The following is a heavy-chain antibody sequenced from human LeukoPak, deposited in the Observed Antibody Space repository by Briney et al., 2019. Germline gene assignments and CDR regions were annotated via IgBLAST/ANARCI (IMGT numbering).Heavy chain of an antibody. Sequence: GGSLRLSCAASGFTFSSYWMSWVRQAPGKGLEWVANIKQEGSEKYYVDSVKGRFTISRDNAKNSLYLQMSSLRAEDTAVYYCARANSGFYFDYWGQGTLVTVSS. V-gene: IGHV3-7*04. J-gene: IGHJ4*02. D-gene: IGHD7-27*01. CDR2: IKQEGSEK. CDR1: GFTFSSYW. CDR3: ARANSGFYFDY.